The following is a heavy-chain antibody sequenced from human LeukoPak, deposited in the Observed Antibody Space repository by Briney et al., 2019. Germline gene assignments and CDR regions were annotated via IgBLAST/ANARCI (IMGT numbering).Heavy chain of an antibody. Sequence: GRSLRLSCAASGFSFNNYAMHWVRQAPGKGLEWLAYISYDGGNKYYADSVMGRFTISRDNSKDTLYLQMNSLRSEDTAVYYCARRAPISTDTAMAIFDYWGQGTLVTVSS. CDR1: GFSFNNYA. D-gene: IGHD5-18*01. CDR3: ARRAPISTDTAMAIFDY. CDR2: ISYDGGNK. J-gene: IGHJ4*02. V-gene: IGHV3-30*14.